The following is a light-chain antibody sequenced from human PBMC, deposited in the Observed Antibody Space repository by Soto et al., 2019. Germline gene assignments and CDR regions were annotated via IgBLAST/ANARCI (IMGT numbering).Light chain of an antibody. J-gene: IGLJ1*01. CDR3: CSYTSSSTYV. V-gene: IGLV2-14*02. Sequence: QSALTQPASVSGSPGQSITISCTGTSSNVGGYDLVSWYQQLPGKAPKLMIYEGSQRPSGVSHRFSGSKSGNTASLTISGLQAEDDADYYCCSYTSSSTYVFGTGTKLTVL. CDR2: EGS. CDR1: SSNVGGYDL.